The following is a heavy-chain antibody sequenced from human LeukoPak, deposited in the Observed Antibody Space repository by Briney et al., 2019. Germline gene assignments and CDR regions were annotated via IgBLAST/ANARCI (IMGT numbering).Heavy chain of an antibody. J-gene: IGHJ4*02. CDR2: ISIGGDTT. CDR1: GFTFSSHG. Sequence: GGSLRLSCAASGFTFSSHGMCWVRQAPGRGLEWVSSISIGGDTTYSDSVQGRFTISRDNSKNTLYLQLDSLRAEDTAIYYCAKEMRPNDCWGQGTLVTVSS. D-gene: IGHD4/OR15-4a*01. CDR3: AKEMRPNDC. V-gene: IGHV3-23*01.